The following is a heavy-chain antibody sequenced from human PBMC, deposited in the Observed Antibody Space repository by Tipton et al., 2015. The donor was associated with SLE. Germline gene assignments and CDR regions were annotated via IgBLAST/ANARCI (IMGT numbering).Heavy chain of an antibody. Sequence: GLVKPSETLSLTCTVSGGSIGSSYWCWIRQSPGKGLEWIGYINYSGSTNYNPSLKSRVTISVDTSKNQFSLMLTSVTAADTAVYYCARFDVLLWFRGFDYWGQGTLVTVSS. CDR3: ARFDVLLWFRGFDY. CDR1: GGSIGSSY. D-gene: IGHD3-10*01. J-gene: IGHJ4*02. CDR2: INYSGST. V-gene: IGHV4-59*01.